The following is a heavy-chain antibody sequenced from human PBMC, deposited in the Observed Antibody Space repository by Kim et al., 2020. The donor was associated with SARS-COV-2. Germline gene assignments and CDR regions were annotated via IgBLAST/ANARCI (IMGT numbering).Heavy chain of an antibody. V-gene: IGHV4-39*01. CDR1: GSSISSSSYY. CDR2: IYYSGST. CDR3: ASLRRGAVAGIIGTSNNWFDP. D-gene: IGHD6-19*01. Sequence: SETLSLTCTVSGSSISSSSYYWGWIRQPPGKGLEWIGSIYYSGSTYYNPSLKSRVTISVDTSKNQFSLKLSPVTAADTAVYYCASLRRGAVAGIIGTSNNWFDPWGQGTLVTVSS. J-gene: IGHJ5*02.